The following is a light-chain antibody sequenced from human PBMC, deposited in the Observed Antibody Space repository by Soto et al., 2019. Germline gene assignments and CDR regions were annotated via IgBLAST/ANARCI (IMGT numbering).Light chain of an antibody. J-gene: IGKJ5*01. CDR3: QQYDNWPPPIT. Sequence: EIVMTQSPGTLSVSPGERPTLSCRASQSVGTNLAWYQQKPGQAPRLLIYGASTRATDIPARFSASGSGTEFTLTISSLQSEDFVVYYCQQYDNWPPPITFGQGTRLEIK. V-gene: IGKV3-15*01. CDR2: GAS. CDR1: QSVGTN.